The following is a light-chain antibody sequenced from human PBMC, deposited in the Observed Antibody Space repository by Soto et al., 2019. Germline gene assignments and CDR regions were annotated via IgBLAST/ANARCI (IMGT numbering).Light chain of an antibody. CDR3: QKYYSTMYI. V-gene: IGKV4-1*01. J-gene: IGKJ2*01. CDR2: WAS. Sequence: DIVMTQSPDSLAVSLGERATINCKSSQSVLYSSNNRDSLAWYQQKPGLPPKLLIYWASIRASGVPDRFSGGGCGTNFPLTICSLREEDVAFYYCQKYYSTMYILGRGTKLETK. CDR1: QSVLYSSNNRDS.